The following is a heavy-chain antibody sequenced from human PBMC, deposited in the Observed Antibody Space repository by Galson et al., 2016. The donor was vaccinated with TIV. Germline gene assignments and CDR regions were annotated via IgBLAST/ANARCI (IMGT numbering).Heavy chain of an antibody. J-gene: IGHJ6*02. CDR1: GGSIGSSSYY. V-gene: IGHV4-39*07. Sequence: LSLTCTVSGGSIGSSSYYWAWIRQPPGKPLEWIGNIYYTGTTNYNPSLESRVTISVDRSKNQFSLRLTSVTAADTAVYYCARPFSEHYYGMDVWGLGTMVVVSS. CDR3: ARPFSEHYYGMDV. CDR2: IYYTGTT.